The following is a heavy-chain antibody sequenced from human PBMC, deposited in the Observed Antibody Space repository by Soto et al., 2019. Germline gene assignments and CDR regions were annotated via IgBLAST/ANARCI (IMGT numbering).Heavy chain of an antibody. V-gene: IGHV1-69*13. CDR1: GGTFSSYA. CDR2: IIPIFGTA. J-gene: IGHJ5*02. Sequence: SVKVSCKASGGTFSSYAISWVRQAPGQGLEWMGGIIPIFGTANYAQKFQGRVTITADESTSTAYMELSSLRSEDTAVYYCARGQGVVTAIRRGPYNWFNPWGQGTLVTVSS. D-gene: IGHD2-21*02. CDR3: ARGQGVVTAIRRGPYNWFNP.